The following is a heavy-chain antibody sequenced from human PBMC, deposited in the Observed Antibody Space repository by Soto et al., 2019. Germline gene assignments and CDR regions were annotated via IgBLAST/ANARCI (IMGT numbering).Heavy chain of an antibody. CDR2: ISYDGSNK. V-gene: IGHV3-30*18. Sequence: GGSLRLSCAASGFTFSSYGMHWVRQAPGKGLEWVAVISYDGSNKYYADSVKGRFTISRDNSKNTLYLQMNSLRAEDTAVYYCAKDPIVAPAYWGQGTLVTVSS. CDR1: GFTFSSYG. CDR3: AKDPIVAPAY. J-gene: IGHJ4*02. D-gene: IGHD5-12*01.